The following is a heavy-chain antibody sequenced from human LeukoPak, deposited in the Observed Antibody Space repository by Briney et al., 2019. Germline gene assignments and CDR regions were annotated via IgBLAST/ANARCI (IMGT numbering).Heavy chain of an antibody. CDR2: IYHSGST. CDR1: GYSISSGYY. D-gene: IGHD3-22*01. V-gene: IGHV4-38-2*02. CDR3: ARGGDTSGHYYFEYFQH. Sequence: SETLSLTCTVSGYSISSGYYWGWIRQLPGKGLEWIGNIYHSGSTYYNPSLKSRVTISVDTSKNQFSVKLSSVTAADTAVYYCARGGDTSGHYYFEYFQHWGQGTLVTVSS. J-gene: IGHJ1*01.